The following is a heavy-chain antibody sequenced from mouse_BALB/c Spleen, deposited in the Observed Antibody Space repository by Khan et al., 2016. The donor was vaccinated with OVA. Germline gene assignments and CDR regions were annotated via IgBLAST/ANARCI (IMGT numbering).Heavy chain of an antibody. D-gene: IGHD2-14*01. V-gene: IGHV9-1*02. CDR2: INTYTGEP. Sequence: QIQLVQSGPELKKPGETVKISCKASGYTFTNYGMNWVKQAPGKGLKWMGWINTYTGEPTYADDFQGRFAFPLETSASTAYLQISNLKDEDMATFFCARTYYSYDRYFDVWGAGTTVTVSS. CDR3: ARTYYSYDRYFDV. J-gene: IGHJ1*01. CDR1: GYTFTNYG.